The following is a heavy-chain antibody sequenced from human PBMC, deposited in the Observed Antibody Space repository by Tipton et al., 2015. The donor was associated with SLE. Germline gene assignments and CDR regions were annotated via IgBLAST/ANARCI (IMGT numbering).Heavy chain of an antibody. CDR3: ARVAGWIEDAFDI. V-gene: IGHV6-1*01. CDR2: TYYRSRWYR. CDR1: GDSISSNSAA. D-gene: IGHD2-2*03. Sequence: GLVKPSQTLSLTCAISGDSISSNSAAWNWIRQSPSRGLEWLGRTYYRSRWYRDYAVSVKSRITINPDTSKNQFSLKLSSVTAADTAVYYCARVAGWIEDAFDIWGQGTMVTVSS. J-gene: IGHJ3*02.